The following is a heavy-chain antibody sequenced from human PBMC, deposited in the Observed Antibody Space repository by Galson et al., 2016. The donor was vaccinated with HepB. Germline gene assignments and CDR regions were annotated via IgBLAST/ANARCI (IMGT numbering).Heavy chain of an antibody. CDR2: INPSGGRT. Sequence: SVKVSCKASGYTFTTYYMHWVRQAPGQGLEWMGVINPSGGRTSYAQKFQGRVTMTRDPSTSTVYMERSSLRSEDTAVYYCARVNSFGYYFDYAMDVWGQGTAVTVSS. D-gene: IGHD5-18*01. CDR3: ARVNSFGYYFDYAMDV. CDR1: GYTFTTYY. V-gene: IGHV1-46*01. J-gene: IGHJ6*02.